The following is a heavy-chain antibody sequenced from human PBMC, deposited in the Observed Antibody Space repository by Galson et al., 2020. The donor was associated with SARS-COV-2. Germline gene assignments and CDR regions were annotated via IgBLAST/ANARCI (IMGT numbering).Heavy chain of an antibody. CDR3: ARMDYYDSSGSRWVWFDP. CDR2: IDWDDDK. D-gene: IGHD3-22*01. J-gene: IGHJ5*02. V-gene: IGHV2-70*11. CDR1: GFSLSTSGMC. Sequence: SGPTLVKPTQTLTLTCTFSGFSLSTSGMCVSWIRQPPGKALEWLARIDWDDDKYYSTSLKTRLTISKDTSKNQVVLTMTNMDPVDTATYYCARMDYYDSSGSRWVWFDPWGQGTLVTVSS.